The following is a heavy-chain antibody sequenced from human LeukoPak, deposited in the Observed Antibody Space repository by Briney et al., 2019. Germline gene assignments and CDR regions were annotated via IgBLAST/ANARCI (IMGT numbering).Heavy chain of an antibody. CDR1: GFTFSNYT. V-gene: IGHV3-30-3*01. CDR3: ARGAYHIVVVTAPTY. J-gene: IGHJ4*02. D-gene: IGHD2-21*02. Sequence: GGSLRLSCAASGFTFSNYTMHWVRRAPGKGLEWVAVLSSDGNNKYYADSVKGRFTISRDISMNTLYLQMTSLRTEDTAVYYCARGAYHIVVVTAPTYWGQGTLVTVSS. CDR2: LSSDGNNK.